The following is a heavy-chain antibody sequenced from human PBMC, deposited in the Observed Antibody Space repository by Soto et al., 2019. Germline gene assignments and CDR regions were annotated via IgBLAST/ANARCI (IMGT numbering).Heavy chain of an antibody. V-gene: IGHV3-21*01. CDR1: GFTFSSYS. Sequence: GWLRRAGAASGFTFSSYSMNWVRQAPGKGLEWVSSISSSSSYIYYADSVKGRFTISRDNAKNSLYLQMNSLRAEDTAVYYCATLGIAVAGRGSAFDIWGQGTMVTVS. CDR2: ISSSSSYI. CDR3: ATLGIAVAGRGSAFDI. D-gene: IGHD6-19*01. J-gene: IGHJ3*02.